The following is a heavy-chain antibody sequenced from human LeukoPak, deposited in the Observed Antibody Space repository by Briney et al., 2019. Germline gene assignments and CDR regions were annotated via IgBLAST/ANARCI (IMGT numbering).Heavy chain of an antibody. Sequence: IPSETLSLTCTVSGGSISSGGYYWSWIRQHPGKGLEWIGCIYYTGTTYYHPSLKSRVTISVDTSKNQFSLRLSSVTAADTAMFYCARLNGAFDIWGQGTMVTVSS. J-gene: IGHJ3*02. CDR2: IYYTGTT. CDR1: GGSISSGGYY. CDR3: ARLNGAFDI. V-gene: IGHV4-31*03.